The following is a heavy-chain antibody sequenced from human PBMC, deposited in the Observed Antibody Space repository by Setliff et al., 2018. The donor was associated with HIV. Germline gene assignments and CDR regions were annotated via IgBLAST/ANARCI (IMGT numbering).Heavy chain of an antibody. D-gene: IGHD3-3*02. CDR1: GSSLSTSGVC. V-gene: IGHV2-5*02. CDR3: ARILQDPFSHFYYYFYMDV. CDR2: IYWDDDK. Sequence: SGPTLVNPTQTLTLTCTFSGSSLSTSGVCVGWIRQPPGKALEWLALIYWDDDKRYSPSLKSRLTITKDTSKNQVVLTMTNMDPVDTATYYCARILQDPFSHFYYYFYMDVWGKGTTVTVSS. J-gene: IGHJ6*03.